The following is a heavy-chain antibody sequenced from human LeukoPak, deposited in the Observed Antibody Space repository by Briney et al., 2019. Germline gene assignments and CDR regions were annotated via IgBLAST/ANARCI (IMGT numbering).Heavy chain of an antibody. CDR1: GYTFTGYY. CDR3: ARDREGSTGTTGS. V-gene: IGHV1-2*02. D-gene: IGHD1-7*01. Sequence: GASVKVSCKASGYTFTGYYMHWVRQAPGQGLEWMGWINPNSGGTNYAQKFQGRVTMTRDTSISTAYMELSRLRSDDTAVYYCARDREGSTGTTGSWGQGTLVTVPS. CDR2: INPNSGGT. J-gene: IGHJ4*02.